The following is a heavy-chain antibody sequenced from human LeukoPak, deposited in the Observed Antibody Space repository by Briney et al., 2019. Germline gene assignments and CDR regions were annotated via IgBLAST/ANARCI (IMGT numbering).Heavy chain of an antibody. V-gene: IGHV4-39*01. CDR1: GGSISSSSYY. Sequence: SETLPLTCTVSGGSISSSSYYWGWIRQPPGKGLEWIGSIYYSGSTYYNPSLKSRVTISVDTSKNQFSLKLSSVTAADTAVYYCARPYCGGDCCFDYWGQGTLVTVSS. D-gene: IGHD2-21*02. J-gene: IGHJ4*02. CDR2: IYYSGST. CDR3: ARPYCGGDCCFDY.